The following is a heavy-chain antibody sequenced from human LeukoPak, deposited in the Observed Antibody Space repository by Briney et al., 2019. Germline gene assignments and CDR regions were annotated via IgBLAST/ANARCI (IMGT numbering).Heavy chain of an antibody. V-gene: IGHV1-69*05. CDR3: ARAGHYYDSSGYYSFDY. CDR2: IIPIFGTA. D-gene: IGHD3-22*01. J-gene: IGHJ4*02. CDR1: GGTFSSYA. Sequence: ASVKVSCKASGGTFSSYAISWVRQAPGQGLEWMGGIIPIFGTANSAQKFQGRVTVTTDESTSAAYMELSSLRSEDTAVYYCARAGHYYDSSGYYSFDYWGQGTLVTVSS.